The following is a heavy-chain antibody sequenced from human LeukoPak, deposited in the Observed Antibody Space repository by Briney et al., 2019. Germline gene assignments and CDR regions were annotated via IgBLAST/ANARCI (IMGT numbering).Heavy chain of an antibody. V-gene: IGHV1-18*04. Sequence: ASVKVSCKASGYTFTGYYMHWVRQAPGQGLEWMGWISAYNGNTNYAQKLQGRVTMTTDTSTSTAYMELRSLRSDDTAVYYCARGKQWLPNDYWGQGTLVTVSS. D-gene: IGHD6-19*01. CDR2: ISAYNGNT. CDR1: GYTFTGYY. CDR3: ARGKQWLPNDY. J-gene: IGHJ4*02.